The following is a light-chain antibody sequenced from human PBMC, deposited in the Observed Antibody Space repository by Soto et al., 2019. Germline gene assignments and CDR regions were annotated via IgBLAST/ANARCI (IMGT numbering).Light chain of an antibody. J-gene: IGLJ3*02. V-gene: IGLV3-21*02. CDR2: DDT. CDR3: QVRDSSNDYLM. CDR1: NIGSKS. Sequence: SYELTQPPSVSVAPGQTARITCEGHNIGSKSVHWYQLRPGQAPVVVVYDDTDRPSGIPERFSGSNSGNTATLTITRVEAGDGADYYCQVRDSSNDYLMFGGGTKLTVL.